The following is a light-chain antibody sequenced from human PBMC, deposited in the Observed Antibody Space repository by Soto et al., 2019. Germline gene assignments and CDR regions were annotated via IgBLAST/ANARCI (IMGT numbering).Light chain of an antibody. J-gene: IGKJ1*01. CDR2: ATS. CDR3: QKYNSAPPT. V-gene: IGKV1-27*01. CDR1: QGIGDY. Sequence: DIPMTQSPSSLSASVGDRVTITCRASQGIGDYLAWYQQKPGKAPKLLIYATSALQSGVPSRFSGSGSGTDFTLTISSLQPEDVATYYCQKYNSAPPTFGQGTKVEIK.